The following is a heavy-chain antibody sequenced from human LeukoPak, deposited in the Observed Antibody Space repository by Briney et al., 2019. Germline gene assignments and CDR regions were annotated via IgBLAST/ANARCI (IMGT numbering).Heavy chain of an antibody. V-gene: IGHV4-34*01. D-gene: IGHD3-10*01. CDR1: GGSFSGYY. CDR2: INHSGST. J-gene: IGHJ4*02. Sequence: SETLSLTCAVYGGSFSGYYWSWIRQPPGKGLEWIGEINHSGSTTYNPSLKSRVTISVDTSKNQFSLKLSSVTAADTAVYYCARVKSYYGSGSYCFDYWGQGTLVTVSS. CDR3: ARVKSYYGSGSYCFDY.